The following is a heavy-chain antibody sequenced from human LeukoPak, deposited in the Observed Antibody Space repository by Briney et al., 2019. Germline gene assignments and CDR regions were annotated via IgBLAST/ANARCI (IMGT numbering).Heavy chain of an antibody. CDR3: ASLLRWDSYGNFDY. V-gene: IGHV4-39*01. J-gene: IGHJ4*02. Sequence: SETLSLTCTVSGGSISSSSYYWGWIRQPPGKGLEWIGSIYYSGSTYYNPSLKSRVTISVDTSKNQFSLKLSSVTAADTAVYYFASLLRWDSYGNFDYWGQGTLVTVSS. CDR2: IYYSGST. CDR1: GGSISSSSYY. D-gene: IGHD4-23*01.